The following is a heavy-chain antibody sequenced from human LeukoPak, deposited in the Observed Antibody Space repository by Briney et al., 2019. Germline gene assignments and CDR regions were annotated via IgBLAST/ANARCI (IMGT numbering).Heavy chain of an antibody. CDR3: ARDFQWLAPDAFDI. D-gene: IGHD6-19*01. V-gene: IGHV3-30-3*01. Sequence: GRSLRLSCAASGFTFSSYAMHWVRQAPGKGLEWVAVISYDGSNKYYADSVKGRFTISRDNSKNTLYLQMNSLRAEGTAVYYCARDFQWLAPDAFDIWGQGTMVTVSS. J-gene: IGHJ3*02. CDR1: GFTFSSYA. CDR2: ISYDGSNK.